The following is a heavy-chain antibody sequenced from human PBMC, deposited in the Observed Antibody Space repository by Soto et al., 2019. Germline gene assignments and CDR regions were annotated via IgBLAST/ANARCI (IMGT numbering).Heavy chain of an antibody. CDR2: ISAYNGNT. J-gene: IGHJ3*02. V-gene: IGHV1-18*01. CDR1: GYTFTSYG. CDR3: ARGYCSSTSCYTGPDAFDI. Sequence: QVQLVQSGAEVKKPGASVKVSCKASGYTFTSYGISWVRQAPGQGLEWMGWISAYNGNTNYAQKLQGRVTVTTDTSTSTAYMELRSLRSDDTAVYYCARGYCSSTSCYTGPDAFDIWGQGTMVTVSS. D-gene: IGHD2-2*02.